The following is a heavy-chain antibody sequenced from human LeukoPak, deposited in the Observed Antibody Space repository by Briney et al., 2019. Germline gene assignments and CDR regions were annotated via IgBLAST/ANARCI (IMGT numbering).Heavy chain of an antibody. CDR2: IYSGGRT. Sequence: PGGSLRLSCAASGFTFSSYDMHWVRQAPGKGLEWVSIIYSGGRTYCADSVKGRFTISRDNSKNTLYLQMSDLRAEDTAVYFCASHYYDSDGYQYLDNWGQGTLVTVSS. CDR1: GFTFSSYD. CDR3: ASHYYDSDGYQYLDN. D-gene: IGHD3-22*01. J-gene: IGHJ4*02. V-gene: IGHV3-66*04.